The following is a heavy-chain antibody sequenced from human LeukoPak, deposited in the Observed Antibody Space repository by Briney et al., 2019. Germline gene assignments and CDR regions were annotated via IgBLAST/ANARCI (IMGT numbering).Heavy chain of an antibody. CDR2: IIPIFGTA. J-gene: IGHJ3*02. CDR3: AREGMLRGRAFDI. Sequence: ASVKVSCKASGGTFSSYAISWVRQAPGQGLEWMGGIIPIFGTANYAQKFQGRVTITADKSTSTAYMELSSLRSEDTAVYYCAREGMLRGRAFDIWGQGTMVTVSS. V-gene: IGHV1-69*06. D-gene: IGHD2-15*01. CDR1: GGTFSSYA.